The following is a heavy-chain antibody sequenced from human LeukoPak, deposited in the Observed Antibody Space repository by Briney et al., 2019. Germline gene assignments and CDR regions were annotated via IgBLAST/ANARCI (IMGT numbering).Heavy chain of an antibody. CDR1: GYTFTSYD. CDR3: ARGRGFCSSTSCYNWFDP. V-gene: IGHV1-8*01. D-gene: IGHD2-2*01. Sequence: ASVKVSCKASGYTFTSYDINWVRQATGQGLEWMGWMNPNSGNTGYAQKFQGRVTMTRNTSISTAYMELSSLRSEDTAVYYCARGRGFCSSTSCYNWFDPWGQGTQVTVSS. J-gene: IGHJ5*02. CDR2: MNPNSGNT.